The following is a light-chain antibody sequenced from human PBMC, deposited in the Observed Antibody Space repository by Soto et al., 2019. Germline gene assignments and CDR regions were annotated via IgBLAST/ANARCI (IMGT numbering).Light chain of an antibody. CDR1: SSDVGSYNH. Sequence: QSALTQPPSVSGSPGQSVTISCTGTSSDVGSYNHVSWYQQPPGTAPKLMIYEVSNRPSGVPDRFSGSKSGNTASLTISGLQAEDEADYYCTSYTSSNTHVFGTGTKVTVL. CDR3: TSYTSSNTHV. J-gene: IGLJ1*01. V-gene: IGLV2-18*02. CDR2: EVS.